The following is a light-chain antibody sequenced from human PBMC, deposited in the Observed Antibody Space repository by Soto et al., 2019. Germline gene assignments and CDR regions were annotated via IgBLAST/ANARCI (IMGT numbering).Light chain of an antibody. CDR2: DAS. CDR1: QSIRSR. CDR3: QQYNSYPGT. V-gene: IGKV1-5*01. Sequence: DIQMTQSPSTLSASVGDRVTITCRASQSIRSRLAWYQQKPGKAPKLLIYDASSLESGVPSRFSGSGSGTEFTLTISSLQPDDFATYYCQQYNSYPGTFGQGTKVEIK. J-gene: IGKJ1*01.